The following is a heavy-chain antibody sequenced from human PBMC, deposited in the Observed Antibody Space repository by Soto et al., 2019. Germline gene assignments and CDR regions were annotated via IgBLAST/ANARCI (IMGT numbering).Heavy chain of an antibody. CDR1: GGSISSYY. Sequence: SETLSLTCTVSGGSISSYYWSWIRQPPGKGLEWIGYIYYSGSTNYNPSLKSRVTISVDTSKNQFSLKLSSVTAADTAVYYCARDLGSSGAYWGQGTLVTVSS. CDR3: ARDLGSSGAY. D-gene: IGHD6-19*01. J-gene: IGHJ4*02. V-gene: IGHV4-59*01. CDR2: IYYSGST.